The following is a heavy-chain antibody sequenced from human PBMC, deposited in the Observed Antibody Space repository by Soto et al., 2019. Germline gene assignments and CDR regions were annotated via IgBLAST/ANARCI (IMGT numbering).Heavy chain of an antibody. CDR1: GFTVSSNY. J-gene: IGHJ3*02. CDR2: IYSGGST. V-gene: IGHV3-66*01. Sequence: EVQLVESGGGLVQPGGSLRLSCAASGFTVSSNYMSWVRQAPGKGLEWVLVIYSGGSTYYADSVKGRFNISRDNSKNTLYLQMNSLRAEDTAVYYCASEWLYDAFDIWGQGTMVTVSS. CDR3: ASEWLYDAFDI. D-gene: IGHD3-22*01.